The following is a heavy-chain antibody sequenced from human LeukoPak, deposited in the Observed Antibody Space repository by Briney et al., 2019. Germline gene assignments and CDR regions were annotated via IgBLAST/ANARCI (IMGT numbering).Heavy chain of an antibody. J-gene: IGHJ4*02. D-gene: IGHD6-13*01. CDR2: ISGSGGST. V-gene: IGHV3-23*01. CDR3: AKVKQQPSNYFDS. CDR1: GFTFSSYG. Sequence: EGSLRLSCAASGFTFSSYGMSWVRQAPGKGLEWVSAISGSGGSTYHADSVKGRFTISRDNSKSTLYLQMNSLRAEDTAVYYCAKVKQQPSNYFDSWGQGTLVTVSS.